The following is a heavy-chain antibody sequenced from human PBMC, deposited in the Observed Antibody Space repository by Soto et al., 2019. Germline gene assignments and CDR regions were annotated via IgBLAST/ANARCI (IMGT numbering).Heavy chain of an antibody. D-gene: IGHD3-22*01. CDR1: GDSISNGGYS. Sequence: QLQLQESGSGLVKPSQTLSLTCAVSGDSISNGGYSWNWIRQPPGKGLEWIGYIYHSGGTDYNPYLKSRVTSTVDSYNNQFSLKLSSVTVADTAVYYCARDSRSGYYLEFWGQGTLVTVSS. V-gene: IGHV4-30-2*01. CDR3: ARDSRSGYYLEF. CDR2: IYHSGGT. J-gene: IGHJ4*02.